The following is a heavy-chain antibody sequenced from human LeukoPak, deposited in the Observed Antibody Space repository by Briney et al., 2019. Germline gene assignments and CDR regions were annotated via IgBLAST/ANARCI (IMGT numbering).Heavy chain of an antibody. Sequence: GGSLRLSCAASGFTFSSYAMSWVRQAPGKGLEWVSAISGSGGSTYHADSVKGRFTISRDNSKNTLYLQMNSLRAEDTAVYYCAKAGYSSGWFPGSYYYYGMDVWGQGTTVTVSS. CDR2: ISGSGGST. V-gene: IGHV3-23*01. J-gene: IGHJ6*02. CDR1: GFTFSSYA. CDR3: AKAGYSSGWFPGSYYYYGMDV. D-gene: IGHD6-19*01.